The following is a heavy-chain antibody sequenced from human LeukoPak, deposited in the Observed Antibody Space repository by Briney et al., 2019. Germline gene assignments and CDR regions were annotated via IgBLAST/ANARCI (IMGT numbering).Heavy chain of an antibody. CDR2: IYYSGTT. CDR1: GGSISDYY. D-gene: IGHD3-22*01. J-gene: IGHJ4*02. Sequence: SETLSLTCTVSGGSISDYYWSWIRQSPGKGLEWIGYIYYSGTTNYNPSLKSRVTISVDTSKNQFSLKLSSVTAADTAVYYCARQPPDTASFDYWGQGTLVTVSS. CDR3: ARQPPDTASFDY. V-gene: IGHV4-59*01.